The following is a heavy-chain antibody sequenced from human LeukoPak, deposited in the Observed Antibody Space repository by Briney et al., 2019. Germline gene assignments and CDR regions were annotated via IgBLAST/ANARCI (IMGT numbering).Heavy chain of an antibody. D-gene: IGHD3-22*01. V-gene: IGHV3-23*01. CDR2: ISGSGGST. CDR3: AKVLRAYYDSSGYYLEDAFDI. Sequence: GGSLRLSCVASGFTFSSYAMSWVRQAPGKGLEWVSAISGSGGSTYYADSVKGRFTISRDNSKNTLYLQMNSLRAEDTAVYYCAKVLRAYYDSSGYYLEDAFDIWGQGTMVTVSS. J-gene: IGHJ3*02. CDR1: GFTFSSYA.